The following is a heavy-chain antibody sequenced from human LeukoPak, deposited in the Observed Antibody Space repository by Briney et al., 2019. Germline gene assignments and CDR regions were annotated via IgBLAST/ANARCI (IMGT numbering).Heavy chain of an antibody. D-gene: IGHD5-18*01. J-gene: IGHJ4*02. CDR1: GGTFSSYA. CDR3: ARGYSYGYYFDY. V-gene: IGHV1-69*01. Sequence: ASVKVSCKASGGTFSSYAISWVRQAPGQGLEWMGGIIPIFGTANYAQKFQGRVTITADESTSTAYMDLSSLRSEDTAVYYCARGYSYGYYFDYWGQGTLVTVSS. CDR2: IIPIFGTA.